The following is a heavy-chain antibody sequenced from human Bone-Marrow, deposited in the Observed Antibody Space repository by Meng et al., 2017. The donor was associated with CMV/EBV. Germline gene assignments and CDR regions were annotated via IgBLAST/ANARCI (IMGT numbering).Heavy chain of an antibody. CDR3: ARSSGWSRFDY. D-gene: IGHD6-19*01. CDR1: GYPLTDYY. Sequence: QVQLVQYVAEVKKLGASVKVSCKASGYPLTDYYIHWVRQAPGQWLEWMGWINPNTDTNYAQNFQGRVTMTRDMSINTAYMELSRLTSGDTAVYYCARSSGWSRFDYWGQGTLVTVSS. J-gene: IGHJ4*02. V-gene: IGHV1-2*02. CDR2: INPNTDT.